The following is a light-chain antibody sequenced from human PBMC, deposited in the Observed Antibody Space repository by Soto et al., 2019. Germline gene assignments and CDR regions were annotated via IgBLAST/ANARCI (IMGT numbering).Light chain of an antibody. V-gene: IGKV1-5*03. CDR1: QSIRTS. J-gene: IGKJ1*01. Sequence: DIQMTQSPSTLSAFVGDRVTITCRASQSIRTSLAWYQQKPGKAPKLLIYLASSLQSGVPARFSGSGSATEFTLSISSLQPDDCATYDCQQYDSYSRTFGQGTKVESK. CDR2: LAS. CDR3: QQYDSYSRT.